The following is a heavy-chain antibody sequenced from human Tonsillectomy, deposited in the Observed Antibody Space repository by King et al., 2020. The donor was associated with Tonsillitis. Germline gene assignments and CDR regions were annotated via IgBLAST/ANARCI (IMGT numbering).Heavy chain of an antibody. CDR3: ATDHDILNGYFSASGY. V-gene: IGHV1-18*04. J-gene: IGHJ4*02. D-gene: IGHD3-9*01. CDR2: INGHNGDT. Sequence: QLVQSGAEVKKPGASVKVSCKASGSMFSKYGLTWVRQAPGQGLEWMGWINGHNGDTNYAQKLQDRVTMTTDPSATTAYMELRSLRSDDTAVYYCATDHDILNGYFSASGYWGQGTLVTVSS. CDR1: GSMFSKYG.